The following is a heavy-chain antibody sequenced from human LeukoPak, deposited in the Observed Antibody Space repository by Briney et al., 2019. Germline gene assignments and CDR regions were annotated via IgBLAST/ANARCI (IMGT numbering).Heavy chain of an antibody. V-gene: IGHV3-23*01. CDR1: GFTFSGYA. J-gene: IGHJ4*02. Sequence: QPGGSLRLSCAASGFTFSGYAMTWVRQAPGKGLEWVSGITTSGGSTYYADSVKGRFTISRDNSKNTLYLQMNSLRAEDTAVYYCVKGYFYFDDWGQGTLVTVSS. CDR2: ITTSGGST. CDR3: VKGYFYFDD. D-gene: IGHD1-14*01.